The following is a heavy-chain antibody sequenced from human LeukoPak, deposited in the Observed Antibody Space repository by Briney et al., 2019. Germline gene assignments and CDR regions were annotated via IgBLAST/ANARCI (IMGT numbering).Heavy chain of an antibody. D-gene: IGHD5-24*01. Sequence: ASVKVSCKASGYTFTSYDINWVRQATGQGLEWMGWMNPNSGNTGYAQKFQGRVTMTRNTSISTAYMELSRLRSDDTAVYYCARERWEASLAEMDFDYWGQGTLVTVSS. CDR1: GYTFTSYD. CDR3: ARERWEASLAEMDFDY. CDR2: MNPNSGNT. J-gene: IGHJ4*02. V-gene: IGHV1-8*01.